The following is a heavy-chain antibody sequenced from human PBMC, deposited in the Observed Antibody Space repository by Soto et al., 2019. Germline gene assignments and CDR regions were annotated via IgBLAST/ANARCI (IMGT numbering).Heavy chain of an antibody. CDR2: IVVGSGNT. D-gene: IGHD5-18*01. Sequence: SVKVSCKASGFTFTSSAVQWVRQARGQRLEWIGWIVVGSGNTNYAQKLQGRVTMTTDTSTSTAYMELRSLRSDDTAVYYCARDRGIQLGYGMDVWGQGTTVTVSS. CDR3: ARDRGIQLGYGMDV. CDR1: GFTFTSSA. V-gene: IGHV1-58*01. J-gene: IGHJ6*02.